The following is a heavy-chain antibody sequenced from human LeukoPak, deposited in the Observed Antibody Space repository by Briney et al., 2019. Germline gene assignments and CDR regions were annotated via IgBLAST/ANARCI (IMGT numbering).Heavy chain of an antibody. CDR3: VKDPRDYYDSSGYYYSFDY. D-gene: IGHD3-22*01. J-gene: IGHJ4*02. Sequence: GGSLRLSCAASGFMFSSYWMSWVRQAPGKGLEWVANIKQDGSEKYYVDSVKGRFTISRDNSKNMLYLEVNSLRAEDTAVYYCVKDPRDYYDSSGYYYSFDYWGQGTLVTVSS. V-gene: IGHV3-7*03. CDR1: GFMFSSYW. CDR2: IKQDGSEK.